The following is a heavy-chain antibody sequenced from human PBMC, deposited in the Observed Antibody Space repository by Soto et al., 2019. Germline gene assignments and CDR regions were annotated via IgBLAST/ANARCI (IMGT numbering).Heavy chain of an antibody. J-gene: IGHJ4*02. CDR2: IYPGDSDT. CDR3: ARRTMSSSWCFDY. CDR1: GYRFTSYW. Sequence: GESLKISCKGSGYRFTSYWIGWVRQMPGKGLEWMGIIYPGDSDTRYSPSFQGQVTISADKSISTAYLQWSSLKASDTAMYYCARRTMSSSWCFDYWGQGTLVTVSS. V-gene: IGHV5-51*01. D-gene: IGHD6-13*01.